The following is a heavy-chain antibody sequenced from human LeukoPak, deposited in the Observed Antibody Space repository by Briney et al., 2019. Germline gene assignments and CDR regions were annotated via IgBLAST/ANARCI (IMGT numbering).Heavy chain of an antibody. J-gene: IGHJ4*02. V-gene: IGHV4-39*01. D-gene: IGHD6-6*01. Sequence: SETLSLTCTVSGGSMSGYYWGWIRQPPGKGLEWIGNVYYSGSTFYNPSLKSRVTISVDTSKNQFSLKLISVTAADTAVYYCARRNYGSSYRDYWGPGTLVTVSS. CDR3: ARRNYGSSYRDY. CDR1: GGSMSGYY. CDR2: VYYSGST.